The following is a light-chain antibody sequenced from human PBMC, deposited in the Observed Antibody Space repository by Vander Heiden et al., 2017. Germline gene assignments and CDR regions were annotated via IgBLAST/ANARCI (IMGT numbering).Light chain of an antibody. CDR3: QQYGSSPPLT. J-gene: IGKJ4*01. Sequence: EIVLTQSPGTLSLSPGERDTLSCRASQTVSSRYLAWYQQKPGQAPRLLIYGASTRATGIPDRFSGGGSGTDFTLTVSRLEPEDSAVYYCQQYGSSPPLTFGGGTKVEI. V-gene: IGKV3-20*01. CDR2: GAS. CDR1: QTVSSRY.